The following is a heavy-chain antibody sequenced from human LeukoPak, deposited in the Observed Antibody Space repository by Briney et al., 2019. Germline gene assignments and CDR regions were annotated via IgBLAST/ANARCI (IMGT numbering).Heavy chain of an antibody. J-gene: IGHJ3*02. Sequence: GGPRKISCQRSGSRFTTYRIAGARQMPGKGREWMRFIYSGNSDTRYSPSFQGQVASSANKSINTAYLQWSSLKASATAMYYCARPPDTGTRSAFDIWGQGTMVIVSS. V-gene: IGHV5-51*01. CDR1: GSRFTTYR. CDR2: IYSGNSDT. CDR3: ARPPDTGTRSAFDI. D-gene: IGHD1-7*01.